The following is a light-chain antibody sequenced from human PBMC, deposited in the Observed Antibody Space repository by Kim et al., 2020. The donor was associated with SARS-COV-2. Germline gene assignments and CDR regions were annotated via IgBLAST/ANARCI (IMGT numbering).Light chain of an antibody. CDR2: KAS. CDR1: QSIRSW. V-gene: IGKV1-5*03. Sequence: DIQMTQSPSTLSASVGDRVTITCRASQSIRSWLAWYQQKPGKAPKLLIYKASNLETGVPSRFSGSGYATDFTITISSLQPDDFATYYRHQYDTSQTFGQGTKVDIK. CDR3: HQYDTSQT. J-gene: IGKJ1*01.